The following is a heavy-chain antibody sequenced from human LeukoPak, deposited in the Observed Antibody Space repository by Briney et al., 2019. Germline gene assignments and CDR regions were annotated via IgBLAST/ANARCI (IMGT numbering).Heavy chain of an antibody. Sequence: PGGSLRLSCAASGFTFSSYGMHWVRQAPGKGLEWVAVISYDGSNKYYADSVKGRFTISRDNSKNTLYLQMNSLRAEDTAVYYCAEDLTLRIAAAGTPDYWGQGTLVTVSS. CDR3: AEDLTLRIAAAGTPDY. V-gene: IGHV3-30*18. CDR1: GFTFSSYG. D-gene: IGHD6-13*01. CDR2: ISYDGSNK. J-gene: IGHJ4*02.